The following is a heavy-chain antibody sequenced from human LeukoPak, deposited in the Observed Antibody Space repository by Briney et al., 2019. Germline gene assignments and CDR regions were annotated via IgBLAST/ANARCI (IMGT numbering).Heavy chain of an antibody. CDR3: ARPYYYDSRIDP. CDR2: FYYSGST. V-gene: IGHV4-30-4*01. D-gene: IGHD3-22*01. Sequence: SETLSLTCTVSGGSISSGDYYWSWIRQPPGKGLEWIGYFYYSGSTCYNPSLKSRVTISVDTSKNQFSLKLSSVTAADTAVYYCARPYYYDSRIDPWGQGTLVTVSS. CDR1: GGSISSGDYY. J-gene: IGHJ5*02.